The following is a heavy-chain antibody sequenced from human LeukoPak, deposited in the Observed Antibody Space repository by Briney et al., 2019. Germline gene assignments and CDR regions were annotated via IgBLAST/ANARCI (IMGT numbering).Heavy chain of an antibody. V-gene: IGHV4-61*02. CDR3: ARGVRPWPLGSSYFDY. D-gene: IGHD6-19*01. CDR1: GGSISSGSYY. Sequence: SQTLSLTCTVSGGSISSGSYYWSWIRQPAGKGLEWIGRIYTSGSTNYNPSLKSRVTMSVDTSKNQFSLKLSSVTAADTAVYYCARGVRPWPLGSSYFDYWGQGTLVTVSS. CDR2: IYTSGST. J-gene: IGHJ4*02.